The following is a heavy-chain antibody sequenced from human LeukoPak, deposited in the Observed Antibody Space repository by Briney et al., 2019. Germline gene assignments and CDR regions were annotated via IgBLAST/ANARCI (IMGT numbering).Heavy chain of an antibody. Sequence: ASVKVSCKASGYTFTTYYMHWVRQAPGQGLEWMGIVSPSSGSTSYAQKFQGRVTMTRDTSTSTFYMELRSLKSEDTAVYYCARDGEYCSGSYFDYWGQGTLVTVSS. D-gene: IGHD2-15*01. CDR2: VSPSSGST. CDR1: GYTFTTYY. CDR3: ARDGEYCSGSYFDY. J-gene: IGHJ4*02. V-gene: IGHV1-46*01.